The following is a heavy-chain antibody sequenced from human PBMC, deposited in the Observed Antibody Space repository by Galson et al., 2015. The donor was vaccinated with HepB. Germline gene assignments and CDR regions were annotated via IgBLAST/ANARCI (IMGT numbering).Heavy chain of an antibody. CDR3: AKSRIPAVAGNSPFDY. CDR2: ISGSGGST. V-gene: IGHV3-23*01. J-gene: IGHJ4*02. CDR1: GFTFSSYA. D-gene: IGHD6-19*01. Sequence: SLRLSCAASGFTFSSYAMSWVRQAPGRGLEWVSAISGSGGSTYYADSVKGRFTISRDNSKNTLYLQMNSLRAEDTAVYYCAKSRIPAVAGNSPFDYWGQGTLVTVSS.